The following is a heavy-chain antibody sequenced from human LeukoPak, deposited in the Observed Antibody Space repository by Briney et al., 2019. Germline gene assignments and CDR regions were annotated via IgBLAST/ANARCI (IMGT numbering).Heavy chain of an antibody. Sequence: PGGSLRLSCAASGFTFSTYHMSWVRQAPGKGLEWVTNVKEDGSEKYYVDSVKGRFTISRDNAKNTLYLQMNSLRAEDTAVYYCARDVRSSGSWGQGTLVTVSS. CDR3: ARDVRSSGS. V-gene: IGHV3-7*01. CDR1: GFTFSTYH. J-gene: IGHJ4*02. D-gene: IGHD3-10*01. CDR2: VKEDGSEK.